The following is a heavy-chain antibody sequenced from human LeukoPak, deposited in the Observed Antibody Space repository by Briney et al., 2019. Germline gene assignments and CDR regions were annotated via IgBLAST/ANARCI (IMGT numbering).Heavy chain of an antibody. CDR2: ISSSSSTI. D-gene: IGHD6-13*01. Sequence: GSLRLSCAASGLTFSSYSMNWVRQAPGKGLEWVSYISSSSSTIYYADSVKGRFTISRDNAKNSLYLQMNSLRDEDTAVYYCATDPGSSWKADYWGQGTLVTVSS. J-gene: IGHJ4*02. CDR3: ATDPGSSWKADY. CDR1: GLTFSSYS. V-gene: IGHV3-48*02.